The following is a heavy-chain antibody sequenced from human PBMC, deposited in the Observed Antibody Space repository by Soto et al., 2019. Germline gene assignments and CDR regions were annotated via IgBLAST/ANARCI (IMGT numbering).Heavy chain of an antibody. CDR2: IYYSGST. CDR1: GGSISISSYY. D-gene: IGHD4-17*01. J-gene: IGHJ4*02. CDR3: ARLFYGDYVGEYYFDY. Sequence: ETLSLTCTVSGGSISISSYYWGWIRQPPGKGLEWIGSIYYSGSTYYNPSLKSRVTISVDTSKNQFSLKLSSVTAADTAVYYCARLFYGDYVGEYYFDYWGQGTLVTVSS. V-gene: IGHV4-39*01.